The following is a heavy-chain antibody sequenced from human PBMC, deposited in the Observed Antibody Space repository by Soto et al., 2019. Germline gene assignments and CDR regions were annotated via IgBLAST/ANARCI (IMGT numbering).Heavy chain of an antibody. CDR3: AREGLTGTIGLYYYYGLDV. CDR2: IYYSGST. J-gene: IGHJ6*02. CDR1: GGSISSYY. Sequence: SETLSLTCTVSGGSISSYYWSWIRQPPGKGLEWIGYIYYSGSTNYNPSLKSRVTISVDTSKNQFSLKLSSVTAADTAVYYCAREGLTGTIGLYYYYGLDVWGQGTTVTVSS. V-gene: IGHV4-59*01. D-gene: IGHD1-7*01.